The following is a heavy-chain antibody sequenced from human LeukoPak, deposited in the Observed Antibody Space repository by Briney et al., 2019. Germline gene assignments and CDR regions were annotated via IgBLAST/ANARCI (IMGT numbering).Heavy chain of an antibody. CDR2: ISYDGSNK. D-gene: IGHD3/OR15-3a*01. Sequence: GGSLRLSCAASGFTFSSYGMHWVRQAPGKGLEWVAVISYDGSNKYYADSVKGRFTISRDNSKNTLFLQMNSLRTEDTAVYYCAKDSGLVRIYYYYGMDVWGQGTTVTVSS. CDR1: GFTFSSYG. CDR3: AKDSGLVRIYYYYGMDV. J-gene: IGHJ6*02. V-gene: IGHV3-30*18.